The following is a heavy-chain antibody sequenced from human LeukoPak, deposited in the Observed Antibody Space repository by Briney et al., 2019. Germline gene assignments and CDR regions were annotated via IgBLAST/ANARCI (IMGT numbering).Heavy chain of an antibody. CDR1: GFTFSSYS. D-gene: IGHD3-22*01. Sequence: GGSLRLSCAASGFTFSSYSMNWVRQAPGKGLEWVSYISSSSSTIYYADSVKGRFTISRDNAKNSLYLQMNSLRAEDTAVYYCASGRDYYDSSGYISYYYGMDVWGQGTTVTVSS. CDR3: ASGRDYYDSSGYISYYYGMDV. V-gene: IGHV3-48*01. J-gene: IGHJ6*02. CDR2: ISSSSSTI.